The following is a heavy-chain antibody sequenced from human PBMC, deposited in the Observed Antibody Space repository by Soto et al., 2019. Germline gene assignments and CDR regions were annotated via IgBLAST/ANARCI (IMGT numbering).Heavy chain of an antibody. CDR3: ARHDYAYGDLDY. D-gene: IGHD4-17*01. CDR1: GGSISSYC. CDR2: IYYSGST. V-gene: IGHV4-59*08. J-gene: IGHJ4*02. Sequence: LETLSLTCTVSGGSISSYCLSWIRQPPGKGLERIGYIYYSGSTNYNPSLKSRVTISVDTSKNQFSLKLSSVTAADTAVYYCARHDYAYGDLDYWGQGTLVTVSS.